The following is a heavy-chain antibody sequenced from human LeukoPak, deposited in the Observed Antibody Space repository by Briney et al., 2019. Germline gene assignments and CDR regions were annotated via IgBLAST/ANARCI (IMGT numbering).Heavy chain of an antibody. CDR2: ISGSGGST. Sequence: GGSLRLSCAASGFTFSNYAMSWVRQAPGKGLEWVSAISGSGGSTYYADSVKGRFTISRDNSKNTLYLQMNSLRAEDTAVYYCAKGENSGSYYYFDYWGQGTLVTVSS. J-gene: IGHJ4*02. D-gene: IGHD1-26*01. CDR3: AKGENSGSYYYFDY. V-gene: IGHV3-23*01. CDR1: GFTFSNYA.